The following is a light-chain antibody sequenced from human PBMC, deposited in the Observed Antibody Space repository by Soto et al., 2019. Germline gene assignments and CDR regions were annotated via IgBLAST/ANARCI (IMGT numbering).Light chain of an antibody. CDR2: DVS. J-gene: IGLJ2*01. Sequence: QSALTQPASVSGSPGQSITISCTGTSSDVGGYNYVSWYQHHPGRAPKLMIYDVSNRPSGVSNRFSGSKSGNTASLTISGLQAEDEADYFCSSYTSSSTPLVFGEGTTLTVL. V-gene: IGLV2-14*03. CDR3: SSYTSSSTPLV. CDR1: SSDVGGYNY.